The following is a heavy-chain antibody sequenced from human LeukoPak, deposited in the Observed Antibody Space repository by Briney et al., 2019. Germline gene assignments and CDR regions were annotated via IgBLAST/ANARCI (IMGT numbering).Heavy chain of an antibody. D-gene: IGHD5-12*01. CDR2: ISSSSSYI. CDR3: AVATTVDYYYYMDV. CDR1: GFTFSSYE. V-gene: IGHV3-21*01. Sequence: PGGSLRLSCAASGFTFSSYEMNWVRQAPGKGLEWVSSISSSSSYIYYADSVKGRFTISRDNAKNSLYLQMNSLRAEDTAVYYCAVATTVDYYYYMDVWGKGTTVTISS. J-gene: IGHJ6*03.